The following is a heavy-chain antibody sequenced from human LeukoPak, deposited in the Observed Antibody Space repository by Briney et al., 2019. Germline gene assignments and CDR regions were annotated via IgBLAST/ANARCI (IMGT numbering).Heavy chain of an antibody. CDR1: GFTFSSYG. V-gene: IGHV3-30*18. CDR2: ILYDGSNK. D-gene: IGHD1-26*01. Sequence: PGGSLRLSCAASGFTFSSYGMHWVRQAPGKGLEWVAVILYDGSNKYYADSVKGRFTISRDNSKNTLYLQMNSLRAEDTAVYYCAKDRELLYYYYGMDVWGQGTTVTVSS. J-gene: IGHJ6*02. CDR3: AKDRELLYYYYGMDV.